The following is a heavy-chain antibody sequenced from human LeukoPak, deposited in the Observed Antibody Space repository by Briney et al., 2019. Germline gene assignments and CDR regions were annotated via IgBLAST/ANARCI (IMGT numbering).Heavy chain of an antibody. V-gene: IGHV1-69*05. CDR1: GGTFGSYA. Sequence: AVKVSCKASGGTFGSYAISWVRQAPGQGLEWMGRIIPIFGTANYAQKFQGGVTMTTDDSTSRAYMELSSLRSEETAVYDCASQRWGYCSGGSCYGYFDYWGQGTLVTVSP. J-gene: IGHJ4*02. CDR2: IIPIFGTA. CDR3: ASQRWGYCSGGSCYGYFDY. D-gene: IGHD2-15*01.